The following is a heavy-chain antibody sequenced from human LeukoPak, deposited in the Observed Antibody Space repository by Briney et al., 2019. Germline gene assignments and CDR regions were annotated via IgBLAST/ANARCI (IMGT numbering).Heavy chain of an antibody. V-gene: IGHV1-2*02. D-gene: IGHD1-26*01. CDR2: INPNSGGT. Sequence: GASVKVSCKDSGYTFTGYYMHWVRQAPGQGLKWMGWINPNSGGTNYAQKFQGRVTMTRDTSISTAYMELSRLRSDDTAVYYCAREGGGSYTFGYWGQGTLVSVSS. J-gene: IGHJ4*02. CDR1: GYTFTGYY. CDR3: AREGGGSYTFGY.